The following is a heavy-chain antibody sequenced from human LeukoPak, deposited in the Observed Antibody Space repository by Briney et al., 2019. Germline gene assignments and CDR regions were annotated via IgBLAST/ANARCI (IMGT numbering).Heavy chain of an antibody. V-gene: IGHV4-59*12. D-gene: IGHD3-10*01. J-gene: IGHJ6*03. CDR3: RGEFQRGGADGYYYYYMDV. CDR2: IYYSGST. Sequence: SETLSLTCTVSGGSISSYYWSWIRQPPGKGLEWIGYIYYSGSTNYNPSLKSRVTMSVDTSKNQFSLKLSSVTAADTAVYYCRGEFQRGGADGYYYYYMDVWGKGTTVTISS. CDR1: GGSISSYY.